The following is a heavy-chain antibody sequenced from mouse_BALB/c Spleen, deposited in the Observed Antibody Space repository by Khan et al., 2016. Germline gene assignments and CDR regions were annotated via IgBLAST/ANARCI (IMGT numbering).Heavy chain of an antibody. V-gene: IGHV3-2*02. D-gene: IGHD2-4*01. J-gene: IGHJ3*01. CDR1: GYSITSDYA. Sequence: EVQLQESGPGLVEPSQSLSLTCTVTGYSITSDYAWNWIRQFPGNKLEWMGYISYSGNTSYNPSLKSRISITRDTSKNQFFLQLNSVTTEDTATXYCARLMITGWFAYWGQGTLVTVSA. CDR2: ISYSGNT. CDR3: ARLMITGWFAY.